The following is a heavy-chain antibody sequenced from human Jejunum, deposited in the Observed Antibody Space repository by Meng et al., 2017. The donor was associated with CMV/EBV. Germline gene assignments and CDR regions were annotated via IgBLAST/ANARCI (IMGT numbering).Heavy chain of an antibody. CDR1: GLTVSSNY. Sequence: VHPVGVGGDLVQPGESLRLACAASGLTVSSNYMSWLRQAPGKGLEWVSILYSSGITYYADSVKGRFTISRDNSKNTLYFQMNTLRAEDTAVYYCARWSGTYYDYWGQGTLVTVSS. CDR2: LYSSGIT. CDR3: ARWSGTYYDY. J-gene: IGHJ4*02. D-gene: IGHD1-26*01. V-gene: IGHV3-66*01.